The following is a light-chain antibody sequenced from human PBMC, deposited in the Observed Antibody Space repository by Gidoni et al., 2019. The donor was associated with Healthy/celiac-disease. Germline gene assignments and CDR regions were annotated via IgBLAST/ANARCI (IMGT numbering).Light chain of an antibody. CDR1: QSVSSY. CDR3: QQRSNWPPIFT. CDR2: DAS. Sequence: EIVLTQSPATLSLSPGERATLSCRASQSVSSYLAWYHQKPGQAPRLLIYDASNRATGLPARFSGSGSGTDFTLTISSLEPEDFAVYYCQQRSNWPPIFTFXPXTKVDIK. J-gene: IGKJ3*01. V-gene: IGKV3-11*01.